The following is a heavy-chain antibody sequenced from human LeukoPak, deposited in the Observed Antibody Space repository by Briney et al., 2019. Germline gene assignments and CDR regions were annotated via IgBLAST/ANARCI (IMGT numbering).Heavy chain of an antibody. CDR1: GGSISSYY. Sequence: SETLSLTCTVSGGSISSYYWSWLRQPPGKGLEWIGYIYYSGSTNYNPSLKSRVTISVDTSKNQFSLKLSSVTAADTAVYYCARGDIVVVPAAKAFDIWGQGTMVTVAS. D-gene: IGHD2-2*01. J-gene: IGHJ3*02. CDR2: IYYSGST. V-gene: IGHV4-59*01. CDR3: ARGDIVVVPAAKAFDI.